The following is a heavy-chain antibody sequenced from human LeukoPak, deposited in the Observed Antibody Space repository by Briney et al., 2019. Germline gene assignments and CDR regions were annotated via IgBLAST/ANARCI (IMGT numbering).Heavy chain of an antibody. CDR1: GFTFSSYA. V-gene: IGHV3-23*01. D-gene: IGHD6-19*01. CDR2: ISGSGGST. Sequence: GGSLRLSCAASGFTFSSYAMSWVRQAPGKGLEWVSAISGSGGSTYYADSVKGRFTISRDNSKNTLYLQMNSLRAEDTAVYYCAKGGGGQWLAYYYYGMDVWYKGTRVTVSS. CDR3: AKGGGGQWLAYYYYGMDV. J-gene: IGHJ6*04.